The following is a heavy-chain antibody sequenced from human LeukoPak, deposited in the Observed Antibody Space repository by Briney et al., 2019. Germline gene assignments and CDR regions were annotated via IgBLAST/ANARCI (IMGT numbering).Heavy chain of an antibody. Sequence: ASVKVSCKTSGYSFTDYYMHWVRQAPGQGLEWMGWINPYSGGTSSAQKFQGRVTMTRDTSISTVYMQVSWLTSDDTAIYYCARADRLHGGPYLIGPWGQGALVTVSS. D-gene: IGHD3-16*01. J-gene: IGHJ5*02. V-gene: IGHV1-2*02. CDR3: ARADRLHGGPYLIGP. CDR2: INPYSGGT. CDR1: GYSFTDYY.